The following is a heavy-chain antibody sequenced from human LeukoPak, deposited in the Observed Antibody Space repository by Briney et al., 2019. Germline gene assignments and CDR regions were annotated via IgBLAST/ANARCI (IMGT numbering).Heavy chain of an antibody. CDR3: ARGGRGGIPFDF. Sequence: VKVSXKASGYIFNSYYIFWARQAPGQRLEWLGWVNPNSGATNYAKMFQGRGTMTSDTSITTAYMELKRLRYDDTAIYYCARGGRGGIPFDFWGQGTLVTVSA. CDR2: VNPNSGAT. J-gene: IGHJ4*02. CDR1: GYIFNSYY. D-gene: IGHD2-21*01. V-gene: IGHV1-2*02.